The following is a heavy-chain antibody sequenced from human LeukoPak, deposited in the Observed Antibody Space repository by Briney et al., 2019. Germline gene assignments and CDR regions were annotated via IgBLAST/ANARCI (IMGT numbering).Heavy chain of an antibody. D-gene: IGHD2-15*01. CDR3: AKGYCSGGNCYPFDY. J-gene: IGHJ4*02. Sequence: PGGSLRLSCAASAFTSSTYAMSWVRQAPEKWLEWVSAISGGGGSTYYADSVKGRFTISRNNSNNPLYLQMNSLRAEDTVVYYCAKGYCSGGNCYPFDYWGQGTLVTVSS. CDR1: AFTSSTYA. V-gene: IGHV3-23*01. CDR2: ISGGGGST.